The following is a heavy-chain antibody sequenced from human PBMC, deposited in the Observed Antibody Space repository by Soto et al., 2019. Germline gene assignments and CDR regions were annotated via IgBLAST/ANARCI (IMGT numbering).Heavy chain of an antibody. Sequence: QVQLQESGPGLVKPSETLSLTCTVSGGPVSGFYWSWIRQPAGKGLEWIGRLYSSGSTNYNPSLKSRVNMSGDTSKNQYSLTLASVTSADSAVYYCARDSFSLAGEGFDNWGQGTLVTVSS. J-gene: IGHJ4*02. CDR3: ARDSFSLAGEGFDN. D-gene: IGHD6-19*01. CDR1: GGPVSGFY. V-gene: IGHV4-4*07. CDR2: LYSSGST.